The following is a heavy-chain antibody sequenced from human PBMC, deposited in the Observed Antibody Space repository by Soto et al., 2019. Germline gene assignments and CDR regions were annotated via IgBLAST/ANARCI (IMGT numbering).Heavy chain of an antibody. V-gene: IGHV1-18*01. CDR2: INPYNGNT. D-gene: IGHD6-19*01. CDR3: ARDAGGAAGFDP. J-gene: IGHJ5*02. Sequence: HVQLVQFGAEEQKPGASVKVSCKASGYTFKIYDINWVRQAPGQGLEWMGWINPYNGNTNYAQKLQGRVSMTTDTSTDTAYLELTNLTYDDTAVYYCARDAGGAAGFDPWGQGTLVTVSS. CDR1: GYTFKIYD.